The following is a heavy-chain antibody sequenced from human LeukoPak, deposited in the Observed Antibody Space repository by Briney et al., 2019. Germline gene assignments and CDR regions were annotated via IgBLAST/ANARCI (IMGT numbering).Heavy chain of an antibody. D-gene: IGHD5-18*01. CDR1: GFTFSSYT. Sequence: TGGSLRLSCAASGFTFSSYTMNWVRQAPGKGLEWVSSISSSSSYIYYADSVEGRFTISRDNAKNSLYLQMNSLRAEDTAVYYCASSLVAGYYYYNYYYMDVWGKGTTVTVSS. V-gene: IGHV3-21*01. CDR3: ASSLVAGYYYYNYYYMDV. CDR2: ISSSSSYI. J-gene: IGHJ6*03.